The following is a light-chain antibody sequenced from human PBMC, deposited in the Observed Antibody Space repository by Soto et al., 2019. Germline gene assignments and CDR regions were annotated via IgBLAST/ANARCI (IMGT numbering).Light chain of an antibody. CDR2: GVS. V-gene: IGKV3-20*01. CDR3: QQYDSSPKT. Sequence: EVVLTQSPGTLSLTPGERATLSCRASQSVTSSYLARYQQKPGQAPRLLIYGVSTRAAGIPDRFVGSGSGTDFTLTITRLEPEDFAVYYCQQYDSSPKTFGQGTMV. CDR1: QSVTSSY. J-gene: IGKJ1*01.